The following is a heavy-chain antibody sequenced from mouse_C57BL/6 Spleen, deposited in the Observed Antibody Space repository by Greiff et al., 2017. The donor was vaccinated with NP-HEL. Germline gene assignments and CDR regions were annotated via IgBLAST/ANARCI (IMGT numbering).Heavy chain of an antibody. CDR1: GFTFSSYA. CDR2: ISSGGDYI. V-gene: IGHV5-9-1*02. D-gene: IGHD1-1*01. CDR3: TRAFYYGSAMDY. J-gene: IGHJ4*01. Sequence: EVQLQESGEGLVKPGGSLKLSCAASGFTFSSYAMSWVRQTPEKRLEWVAYISSGGDYIYYADTVKGRFTISRDNARNTLYLQMSSLKSEDTAMYYCTRAFYYGSAMDYWGQGTSVTVSS.